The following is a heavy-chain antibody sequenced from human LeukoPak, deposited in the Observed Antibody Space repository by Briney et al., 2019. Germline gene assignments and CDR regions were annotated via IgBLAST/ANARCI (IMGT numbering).Heavy chain of an antibody. J-gene: IGHJ4*02. CDR2: IKSKTAGGTT. CDR3: TTRIAVAGKSFDY. D-gene: IGHD6-19*01. V-gene: IGHV3-15*01. CDR1: GFTFSNAW. Sequence: GGSLRLSCAASGFTFSNAWMSWVSQAPGKGLEWVGRIKSKTAGGTTDYAAPVKGRFTISRDDTKNTLYLQMNRLKTEDTAVYYCTTRIAVAGKSFDYWGQGTLVTVSS.